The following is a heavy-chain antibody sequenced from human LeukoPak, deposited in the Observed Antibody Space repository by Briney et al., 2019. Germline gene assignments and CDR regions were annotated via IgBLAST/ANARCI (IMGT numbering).Heavy chain of an antibody. J-gene: IGHJ6*03. V-gene: IGHV4-39*01. Sequence: SETLSLTCTVSGDSISTSNSYWGWIRQPPGKGLEWIGSIYYSGNTYYNASLKSRVTISVDTSKNQFSLKLTSVTAADTAVYYCARGRSRGWNYERYYYYMDVWGKGTTVTVSS. CDR3: ARGRSRGWNYERYYYYMDV. CDR2: IYYSGNT. D-gene: IGHD1-7*01. CDR1: GDSISTSNSY.